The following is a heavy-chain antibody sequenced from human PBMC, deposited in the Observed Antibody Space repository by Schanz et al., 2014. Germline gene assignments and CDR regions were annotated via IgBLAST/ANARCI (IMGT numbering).Heavy chain of an antibody. CDR2: IWYDGNNK. D-gene: IGHD3-3*01. V-gene: IGHV3-33*06. CDR3: AKIWKAHHLTGRPGWSDGMDV. J-gene: IGHJ6*02. CDR1: GFTFSSYG. Sequence: QVQLVESGGGVVQPGRSLRLSCAASGFTFSSYGMHWVRQAPGKGLEWVAVIWYDGNNKYYADSVKGRFTISGDNSKNTLFLQMNSLRVEDTAIYYCAKIWKAHHLTGRPGWSDGMDVWGQGTTVTVS.